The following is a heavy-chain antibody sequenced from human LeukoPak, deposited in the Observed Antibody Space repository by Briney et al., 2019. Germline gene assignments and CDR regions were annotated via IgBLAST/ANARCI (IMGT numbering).Heavy chain of an antibody. V-gene: IGHV4-38-2*02. D-gene: IGHD5-24*01. CDR3: ARHGALTIRTNQFDY. CDR1: GYSISTGYY. Sequence: SETLSLTCTVSGYSISTGYYWDWIRQPPGKGLEWIGSIYYSGSTYYNPSLKSRVTISVDTSKNQFSLKLSSVTAADTAVYYCARHGALTIRTNQFDYWGQGTLVTVSS. J-gene: IGHJ4*02. CDR2: IYYSGST.